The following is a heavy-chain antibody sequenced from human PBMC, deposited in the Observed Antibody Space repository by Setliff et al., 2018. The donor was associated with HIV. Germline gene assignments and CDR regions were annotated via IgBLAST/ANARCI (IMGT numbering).Heavy chain of an antibody. D-gene: IGHD3-10*01. CDR3: ARGVRGVIIDWYYFDY. CDR2: IYYSGST. CDR1: GGSISSYY. J-gene: IGHJ4*02. Sequence: TLSLTCTVSGGSISSYYWGWIRQPPGKGLVWIGYIYYSGSTNYNPSLKSRFTISVGTSKNQFSLKLSSVTAADTAVYYCARGVRGVIIDWYYFDYWGQGTLGTV. V-gene: IGHV4-59*01.